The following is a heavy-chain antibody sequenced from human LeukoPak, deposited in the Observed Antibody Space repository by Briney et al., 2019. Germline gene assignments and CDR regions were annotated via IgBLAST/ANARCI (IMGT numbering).Heavy chain of an antibody. J-gene: IGHJ4*02. D-gene: IGHD4-11*01. CDR2: IYYSGSS. CDR1: GGSISSGDYY. V-gene: IGHV4-30-4*08. Sequence: SETLSLTCTVSGGSISSGDYYWSWIRQPRGKGLEWIGYIYYSGSSYYIPSLKSRVTISVDTSKNQFSLKLSSVTAADTAVYYCARDGRRYSNYVRDYWGQGTLVTVSS. CDR3: ARDGRRYSNYVRDY.